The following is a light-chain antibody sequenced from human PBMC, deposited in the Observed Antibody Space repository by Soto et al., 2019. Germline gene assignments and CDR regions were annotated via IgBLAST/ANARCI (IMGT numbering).Light chain of an antibody. CDR1: QSISSY. CDR2: AAS. V-gene: IGKV1-39*01. CDR3: QQRYSTRWT. Sequence: DIPMTQSPSSLSASVGDRVTITCRASQSISSYLNWYQQKPGKAPKLLIYAASSLQSGVPSRFSGSGSRTDFALTISRLQPEDFATYHCQQRYSTRWTFGQGTKVEIK. J-gene: IGKJ1*01.